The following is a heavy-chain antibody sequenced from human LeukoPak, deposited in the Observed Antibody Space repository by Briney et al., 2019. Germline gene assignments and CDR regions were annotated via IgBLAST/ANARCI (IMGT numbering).Heavy chain of an antibody. Sequence: ASVKVSCKASGYTFTGYYMHWVRQAPGQGLEWMGWINPNSGGTNYAQKFQGRVTMTRDTSISTAYMELSRLRSDDTAVYYCAREPRPPYYYYGMDVWGQGTTVTASS. CDR3: AREPRPPYYYYGMDV. CDR2: INPNSGGT. D-gene: IGHD6-6*01. V-gene: IGHV1-2*02. J-gene: IGHJ6*02. CDR1: GYTFTGYY.